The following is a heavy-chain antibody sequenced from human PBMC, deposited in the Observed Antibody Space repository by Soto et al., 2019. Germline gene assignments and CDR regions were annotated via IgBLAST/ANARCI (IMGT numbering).Heavy chain of an antibody. J-gene: IGHJ6*02. V-gene: IGHV2-5*02. Sequence: SGPTLVNPTQTLTLTCAFSGFSLSTSGMGVGWIRQPPGKALEWLALIYWDDDERHSPSLRTRLTITKDTSTNQVVLKLANMDPADTATYYCVHSRMNVWRQGTTVTVSS. CDR1: GFSLSTSGMG. CDR3: VHSRMNV. CDR2: IYWDDDE.